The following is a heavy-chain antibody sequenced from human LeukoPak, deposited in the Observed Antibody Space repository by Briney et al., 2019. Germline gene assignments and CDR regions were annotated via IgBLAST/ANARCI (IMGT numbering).Heavy chain of an antibody. CDR2: INPNSGGT. Sequence: GASVKVSCKASGYTFTGYYMHWVRQAPGQGLEWMGWINPNSGGTNYAQRFQGRVTMTRDTSISTAYMELSRLRSDDTAVYYYARVLAAAGRQISEFDYWGQGTLVTVSS. CDR3: ARVLAAAGRQISEFDY. CDR1: GYTFTGYY. D-gene: IGHD6-13*01. J-gene: IGHJ4*02. V-gene: IGHV1-2*02.